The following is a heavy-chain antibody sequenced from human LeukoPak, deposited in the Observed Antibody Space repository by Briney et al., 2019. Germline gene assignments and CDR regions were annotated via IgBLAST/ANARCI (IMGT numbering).Heavy chain of an antibody. CDR1: GFTFSSYW. Sequence: GGSLRLSCAASGFTFSSYWMSWVRQAPGKGLEWVAHIKQDGSEKYYVDSVKGRFTISRDNAKNSLYLQMNSLRAEDTAVYYCARMGDIVVVPAAMGFDYWGQGTLVTVSS. CDR2: IKQDGSEK. CDR3: ARMGDIVVVPAAMGFDY. J-gene: IGHJ4*02. D-gene: IGHD2-2*01. V-gene: IGHV3-7*01.